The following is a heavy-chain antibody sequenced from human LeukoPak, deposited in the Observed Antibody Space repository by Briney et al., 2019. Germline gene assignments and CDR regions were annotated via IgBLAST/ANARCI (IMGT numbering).Heavy chain of an antibody. CDR2: ISTSSSSSSYI. D-gene: IGHD3-9*01. CDR3: AREFSLLRYFDWLPYGYYFDY. J-gene: IGHJ4*02. Sequence: GGSLRLSCVVSGFTFSSYHMNWVRQAPGKGLEWVSSISTSSSSSSYIYYADSVTGRFTISRDNAKNSLYLQMNSLRAEDTAVYYCAREFSLLRYFDWLPYGYYFDYWGQGTPVTVSS. CDR1: GFTFSSYH. V-gene: IGHV3-21*01.